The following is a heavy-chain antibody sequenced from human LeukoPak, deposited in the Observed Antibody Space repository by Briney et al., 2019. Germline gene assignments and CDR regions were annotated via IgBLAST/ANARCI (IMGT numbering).Heavy chain of an antibody. V-gene: IGHV4-39*07. Sequence: SETLSLTCTVSGGSISSSTYYWGWIRQSPGKGLEWIGTIYYSGATYYNPSLKSRVTISVDTSKNQFSLKLSSVTAADTAVYYCARAVGDYVPWRKRDAFDIWGQGTMVTVSS. CDR3: ARAVGDYVPWRKRDAFDI. J-gene: IGHJ3*02. CDR2: IYYSGAT. CDR1: GGSISSSTYY. D-gene: IGHD4-17*01.